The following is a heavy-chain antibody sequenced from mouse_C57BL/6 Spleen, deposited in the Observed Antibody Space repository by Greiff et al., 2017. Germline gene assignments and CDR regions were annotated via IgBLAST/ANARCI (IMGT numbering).Heavy chain of an antibody. J-gene: IGHJ1*03. Sequence: QVQLQQSGPELVKPGASVKISCKASGYAFSSSWMNWVKQRPGKGLEWIGRIYPGDGDTNYNGKFKGKATLTADKSSSTAYMQLSSLTSEDSAVYFCARYSSWYCDVWGTGTTVTVSS. CDR2: IYPGDGDT. V-gene: IGHV1-82*01. D-gene: IGHD2-12*01. CDR1: GYAFSSSW. CDR3: ARYSSWYCDV.